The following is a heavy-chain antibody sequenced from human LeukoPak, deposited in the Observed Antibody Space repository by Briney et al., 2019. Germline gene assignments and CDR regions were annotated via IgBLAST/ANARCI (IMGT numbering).Heavy chain of an antibody. CDR1: GFTLSSYG. J-gene: IGHJ4*02. CDR3: ARDFSGSWGVSY. V-gene: IGHV3-33*01. Sequence: PGRSRRLSCAPSGFTLSSYGMHWVRQAPGKGLEWVALIWYDGSNKYYAEAVKGRFTISRENSKKTLYLQMNSLRAEDAAVYYCARDFSGSWGVSYWGQGTLVSVSS. CDR2: IWYDGSNK. D-gene: IGHD1-26*01.